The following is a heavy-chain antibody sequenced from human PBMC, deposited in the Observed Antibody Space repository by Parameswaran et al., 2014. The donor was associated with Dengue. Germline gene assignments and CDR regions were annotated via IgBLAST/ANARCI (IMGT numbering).Heavy chain of an antibody. CDR2: IFSNDEK. V-gene: IGHV2-26*01. D-gene: IGHD6-19*01. CDR3: ARIRSLLRVSYSSGWSDQRGYDYYYGMDV. J-gene: IGHJ6*01. Sequence: WIRQPPGKALEWLAHIFSNDEKSYSTSLKSRLTISKDTSKSQVVLTMTNMDPVDTATYYCARIRSLLRVSYSSGWSDQRGYDYYYGMDVWGPRGPRVTVSS.